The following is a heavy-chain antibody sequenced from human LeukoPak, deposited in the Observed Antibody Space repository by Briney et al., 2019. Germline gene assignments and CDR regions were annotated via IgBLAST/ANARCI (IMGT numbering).Heavy chain of an antibody. CDR2: FYHGGST. V-gene: IGHV4-38-2*02. D-gene: IGHD6-13*01. CDR1: VYSISIGYY. Sequence: SETLSLTCTLSVYSISIGYYWDWIRQPPGKGLEWIGTFYHGGSTYYNPSLKSRDTISVDTYKNQFSLNLTSVTAADTAVYYCARFVGSSWLAFDIWGQGTMVTVSS. CDR3: ARFVGSSWLAFDI. J-gene: IGHJ3*02.